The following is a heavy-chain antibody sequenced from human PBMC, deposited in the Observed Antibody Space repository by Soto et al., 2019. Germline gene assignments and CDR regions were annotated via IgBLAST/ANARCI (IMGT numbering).Heavy chain of an antibody. D-gene: IGHD5-12*01. CDR1: GSSINTIY. J-gene: IGHJ4*02. V-gene: IGHV4-4*07. CDR2: IFSSGST. Sequence: PSETLSLTCTVSGSSINTIYWSWVRQPAGKELEWIGRIFSSGSTSLHPSLESRVAMSVDTSTNHFSLNLTSVTASDMAVYYCAREGSYSAYNFAHGIQLWSFDFWHQGALVTVSS. CDR3: AREGSYSAYNFAHGIQLWSFDF.